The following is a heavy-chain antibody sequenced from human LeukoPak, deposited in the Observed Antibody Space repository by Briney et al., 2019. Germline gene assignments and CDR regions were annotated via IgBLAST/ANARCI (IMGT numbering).Heavy chain of an antibody. J-gene: IGHJ5*02. CDR1: GGTFSSYA. CDR3: ARDRGRERRINWFDP. CDR2: IIPIFGTA. D-gene: IGHD1-1*01. Sequence: AASVKVSCKASGGTFSSYAISWVRQAPGQGLEWMGGIIPIFGTANYAQKFQGRVTITTDESTSTAYMELSSLRSEDTAVYYCARDRGRERRINWFDPWGQGTLVTVSS. V-gene: IGHV1-69*05.